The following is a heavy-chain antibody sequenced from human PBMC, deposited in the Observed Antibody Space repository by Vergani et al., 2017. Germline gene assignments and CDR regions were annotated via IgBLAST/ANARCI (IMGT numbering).Heavy chain of an antibody. V-gene: IGHV3-30-3*01. CDR3: ARGASGDYVSSIDY. Sequence: QVQLVESGGGVVQPGRSLTLPCAASGFTFSSYATLWVRHAPGKGLEWVAVISYVGSNKYYADSVKGRFTIPRDNSKNTLYLQMNSLRAEDTAVYYWARGASGDYVSSIDYWGQGSLVTV. CDR2: ISYVGSNK. D-gene: IGHD4-17*01. J-gene: IGHJ4*02. CDR1: GFTFSSYA.